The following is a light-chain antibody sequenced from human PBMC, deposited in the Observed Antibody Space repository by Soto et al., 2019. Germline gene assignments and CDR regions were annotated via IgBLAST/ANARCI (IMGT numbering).Light chain of an antibody. V-gene: IGLV2-14*01. J-gene: IGLJ2*01. CDR2: EVS. CDR1: SSDVGGYNY. CDR3: SSYTSSSTYVV. Sequence: QSALTQPASVSGSPGQSITISCTGTSSDVGGYNYVSWYQHHPGKAPKLMIYEVSNRPSGVSNRFSGSKSGNTASLTISGLQAEYEAGYYCSSYTSSSTYVVFGGGTKLTVL.